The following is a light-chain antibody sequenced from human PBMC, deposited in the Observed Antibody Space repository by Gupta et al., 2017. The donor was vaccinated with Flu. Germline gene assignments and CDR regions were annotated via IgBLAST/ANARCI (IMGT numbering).Light chain of an antibody. CDR1: QSVLYSSNNKNY. CDR2: WAS. CDR3: QQEDSTPRA. V-gene: IGKV4-1*01. J-gene: IGKJ1*01. Sequence: SLGERATINCKSSQSVLYSSNNKNYLAWYQQKPGQPPKLLIYWASTRESGVPYLFSGSGSGTDFTLTISSLQAEDVAVYYCQQEDSTPRAFGQGTKVEIK.